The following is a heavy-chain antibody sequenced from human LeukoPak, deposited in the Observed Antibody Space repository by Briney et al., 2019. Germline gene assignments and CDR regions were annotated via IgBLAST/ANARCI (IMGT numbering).Heavy chain of an antibody. V-gene: IGHV3-23*01. Sequence: GGSLRLSCAASAFTFSSYAMTWVRQAPGKGLEWVSAISGSGDSTYYADSVKGRFTISRDNSESTLYLQMNSLRAEDTAVYYCAKDGRGYCSGGRCHFYYFDYWGQGTLVTVSS. CDR1: AFTFSSYA. J-gene: IGHJ4*02. D-gene: IGHD2-15*01. CDR3: AKDGRGYCSGGRCHFYYFDY. CDR2: ISGSGDST.